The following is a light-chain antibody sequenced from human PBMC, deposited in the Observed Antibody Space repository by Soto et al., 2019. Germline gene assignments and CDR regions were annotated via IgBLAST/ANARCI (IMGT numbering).Light chain of an antibody. CDR1: QSISSY. CDR2: AAS. Sequence: DIQMTQSPSSLSASVGDRVTITCRARQSISSYLNWYQQKPGKAPKLLIYAASSLQSGVPSRFSGSESGTDFTLTITSLQPEDFATYYYQQSYSTPYTFGQGTKLESK. CDR3: QQSYSTPYT. V-gene: IGKV1-39*01. J-gene: IGKJ2*01.